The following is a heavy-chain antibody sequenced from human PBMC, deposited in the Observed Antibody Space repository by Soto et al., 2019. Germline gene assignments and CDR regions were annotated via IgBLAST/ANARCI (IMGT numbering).Heavy chain of an antibody. CDR3: AKDLAVGHSYYGIDV. CDR1: GFTFSSYG. Sequence: QVQLVESGGGVVQPGRSLRLSCVASGFTFSSYGIHWVRQAPGKGLEWVAIISHDGSNKYYADSVKGRFTISRDNSKNTVYLQVNSLRAEDTAMYYCAKDLAVGHSYYGIDVWGQGTTVTVSS. J-gene: IGHJ6*02. CDR2: ISHDGSNK. D-gene: IGHD1-26*01. V-gene: IGHV3-30*18.